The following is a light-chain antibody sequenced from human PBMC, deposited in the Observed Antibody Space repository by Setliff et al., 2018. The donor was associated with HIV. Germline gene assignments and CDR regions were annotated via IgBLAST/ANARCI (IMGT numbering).Light chain of an antibody. CDR2: EVS. CDR3: CSYAGSDIFVV. Sequence: QSALTQPPSVSGSPGQSIIISCTGTTSDIGTYNRVSWYQQHPGTAPKLLIYEVSKRPSGVSNRFSGSKSGNTASLAISGLQADDEADYYCCSYAGSDIFVVFGTGT. CDR1: TSDIGTYNR. J-gene: IGLJ1*01. V-gene: IGLV2-23*02.